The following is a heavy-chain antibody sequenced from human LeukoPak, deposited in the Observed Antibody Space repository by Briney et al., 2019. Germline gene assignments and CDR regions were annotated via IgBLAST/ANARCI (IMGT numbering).Heavy chain of an antibody. CDR2: IYYSGST. Sequence: SETLSLAFTVSGGSISSYYWSWVRPPPGKGLEWIGYIYYSGSTNYKPSPKSRVTISVETFQKTFSLKLISVTDANTGVYYCARHLPRYGSGGTRWFAPWGQGTLVTVSS. D-gene: IGHD3-10*01. CDR3: ARHLPRYGSGGTRWFAP. V-gene: IGHV4-59*08. CDR1: GGSISSYY. J-gene: IGHJ5*02.